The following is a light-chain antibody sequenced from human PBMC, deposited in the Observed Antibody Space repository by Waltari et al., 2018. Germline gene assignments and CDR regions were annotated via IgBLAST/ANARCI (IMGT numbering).Light chain of an antibody. CDR2: DNN. CDR1: SSNIGGNS. J-gene: IGLJ1*01. V-gene: IGLV1-51*01. CDR3: GTWDSSLSVYV. Sequence: QSVLTQPPSVSAAPGQKVTISCSGSSSNIGGNSVSWYQHLPGTAPKLLIYDNNKRPSGIPHRFSVSKSGTSATLGITGLQTGDEADYYCGTWDSSLSVYVFGTGTKVTAL.